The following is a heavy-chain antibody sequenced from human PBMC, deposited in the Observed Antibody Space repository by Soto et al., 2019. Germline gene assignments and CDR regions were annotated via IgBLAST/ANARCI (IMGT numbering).Heavy chain of an antibody. D-gene: IGHD3-22*01. CDR2: IYYSGST. CDR3: ARMYYFDSSGYEALDY. J-gene: IGHJ4*02. Sequence: SETLSLTCTVSGGSISSHYWSWIRQPPGKGLEWIGYIYYSGSTNYNPSLKSRVTISVDTSKNQFSLKLSSVTAADAAVYYCARMYYFDSSGYEALDYWGQGTLVTVSS. V-gene: IGHV4-59*11. CDR1: GGSISSHY.